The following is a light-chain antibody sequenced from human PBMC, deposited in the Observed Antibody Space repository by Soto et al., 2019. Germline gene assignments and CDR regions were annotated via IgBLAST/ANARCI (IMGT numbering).Light chain of an antibody. CDR3: QQYDTWPPA. V-gene: IGKV3-15*01. CDR2: GAS. J-gene: IGKJ1*01. Sequence: EIVMTQSPATLSVSPGERATLSCRASQSVRSNVAWYQQKPGQAPRLLIYGASTRATGTPARFSTSGSGTEFTLTISSLQSEDFAVYYCQQYDTWPPAFGPGTKVEIK. CDR1: QSVRSN.